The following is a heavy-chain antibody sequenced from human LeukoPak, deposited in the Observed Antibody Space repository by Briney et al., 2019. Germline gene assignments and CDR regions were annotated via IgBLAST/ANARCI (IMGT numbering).Heavy chain of an antibody. V-gene: IGHV3-33*08. Sequence: GGSLRLSCAASGFTFTTYGMHWVRQAPGKGLEWVAFIYYDGSNIYYADYVKGRFTISRDISKNTLYLQMDSLRAEDTAIYYCARDWKTNSFDYWGQGTLVTVSS. J-gene: IGHJ4*02. CDR2: IYYDGSNI. CDR1: GFTFTTYG. CDR3: ARDWKTNSFDY. D-gene: IGHD1-1*01.